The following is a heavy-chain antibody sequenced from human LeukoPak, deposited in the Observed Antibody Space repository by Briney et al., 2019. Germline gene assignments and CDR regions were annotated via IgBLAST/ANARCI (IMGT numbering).Heavy chain of an antibody. J-gene: IGHJ3*02. V-gene: IGHV3-74*01. CDR2: IYSDGSIT. CDR1: GFTFRNYW. Sequence: PGGSLRLSCAASGFTFRNYWMHWVRQLPGKGLVWVSRIYSDGSITSYADSVKGRFTISRDNAKNTLYLQMNSLRAEDTGVYYCARAGRYCSSTSCFDAFDIWGQGTMVTVSS. CDR3: ARAGRYCSSTSCFDAFDI. D-gene: IGHD2-2*01.